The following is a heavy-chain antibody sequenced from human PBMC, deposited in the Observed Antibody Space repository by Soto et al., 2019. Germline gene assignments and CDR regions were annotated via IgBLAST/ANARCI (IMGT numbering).Heavy chain of an antibody. J-gene: IGHJ6*02. V-gene: IGHV3-33*01. Sequence: WGSLRLSCAASGFTFSSYGIHWGRHSPGKGLEWVAVIWYDGSNKYYADSVKGRFTISRDNSKNTLYLQMNSLRAEDTAVYYCARDSNYLGYGMDVWGQGTTVTVSS. CDR2: IWYDGSNK. D-gene: IGHD4-4*01. CDR3: ARDSNYLGYGMDV. CDR1: GFTFSSYG.